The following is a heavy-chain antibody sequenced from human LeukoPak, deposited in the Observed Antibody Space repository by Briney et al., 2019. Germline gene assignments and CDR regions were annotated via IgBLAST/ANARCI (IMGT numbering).Heavy chain of an antibody. V-gene: IGHV4-59*01. CDR3: AKHFGDYGGGTFDI. Sequence: SEALSLTCTVSGGSISSYYWSWIRQPTGKGLEWMGYIFYSGSTNYNPSLKSRVTISVDTSKNHFSLKLSSVTAADTAVYYCAKHFGDYGGGTFDIWGQGTMVTVSS. D-gene: IGHD4-17*01. J-gene: IGHJ3*02. CDR2: IFYSGST. CDR1: GGSISSYY.